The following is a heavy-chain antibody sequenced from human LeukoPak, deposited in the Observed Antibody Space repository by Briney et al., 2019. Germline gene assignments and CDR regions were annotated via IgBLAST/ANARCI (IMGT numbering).Heavy chain of an antibody. J-gene: IGHJ4*02. Sequence: GGSLRLSCAASGFTVSSNYMSWVRQAPGKGLEWVSIIYSGGSTFYADSVKGRFTISRDNSKNTLNLQMNSLRAEDTAVYYCAKRYGSGSYYFDYWGQGTLVTVSS. CDR1: GFTVSSNY. D-gene: IGHD3-10*01. CDR2: IYSGGST. V-gene: IGHV3-53*01. CDR3: AKRYGSGSYYFDY.